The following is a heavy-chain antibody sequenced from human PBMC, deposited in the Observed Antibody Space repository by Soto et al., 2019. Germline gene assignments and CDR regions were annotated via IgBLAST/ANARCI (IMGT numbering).Heavy chain of an antibody. CDR3: ARASGRGWYNWFDP. Sequence: ASVKVSCKASGDTFSSYGISWVRQAPGQGLEFMGGIIPKFGTTNYAQQFRGRVTITADESTSTAYMEVSSLRSEDTAVYYCARASGRGWYNWFDPWGQGTLVTVSS. V-gene: IGHV1-69*13. CDR2: IIPKFGTT. J-gene: IGHJ5*02. D-gene: IGHD6-19*01. CDR1: GDTFSSYG.